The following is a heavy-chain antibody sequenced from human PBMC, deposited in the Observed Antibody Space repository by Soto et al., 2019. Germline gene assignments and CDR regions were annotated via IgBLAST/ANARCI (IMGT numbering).Heavy chain of an antibody. D-gene: IGHD5-18*01. V-gene: IGHV3-30-3*01. Sequence: QVQLVESGGGAVQPGRSLRLSCAASGFTFSSYAMHWVRQAPGKGLEWVAVISYDGSNKYYADSVKGRFTISRDNSKNTLYLYMNCLSGDDTALSYCARWVQDYSYYYGMDVWGRGTTVTV. CDR2: ISYDGSNK. CDR3: ARWVQDYSYYYGMDV. CDR1: GFTFSSYA. J-gene: IGHJ6*02.